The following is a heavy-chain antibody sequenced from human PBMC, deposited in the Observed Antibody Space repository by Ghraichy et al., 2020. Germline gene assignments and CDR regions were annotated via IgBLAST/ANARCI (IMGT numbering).Heavy chain of an antibody. CDR2: IKQDGSEK. V-gene: IGHV3-7*03. CDR3: ASLCTPYSSGWLNYYYYYMDV. CDR1: GFTFSSYW. D-gene: IGHD6-19*01. J-gene: IGHJ6*03. Sequence: GGSLRLSCAASGFTFSSYWMSWVRQAPGKGLEWVANIKQDGSEKYYVDSVKGRFTISRDNAKNSLYLQMNSLRAEDTAVYYCASLCTPYSSGWLNYYYYYMDVWGKGTTVTVSS.